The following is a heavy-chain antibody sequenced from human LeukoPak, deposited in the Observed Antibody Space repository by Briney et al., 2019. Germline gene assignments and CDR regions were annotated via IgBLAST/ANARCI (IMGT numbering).Heavy chain of an antibody. CDR2: ISAYNGNT. V-gene: IGHV1-18*01. J-gene: IGHJ5*02. Sequence: ASVKVSCKASGYTFTSYGISWVRQAPGQGLEWMGWISAYNGNTNYAQKLQGRVTMTTDTSTSTAYMELRSLGSDDTAVYYCARASGSSSWYWFDPWGQGTLVTVSS. D-gene: IGHD6-13*01. CDR1: GYTFTSYG. CDR3: ARASGSSSWYWFDP.